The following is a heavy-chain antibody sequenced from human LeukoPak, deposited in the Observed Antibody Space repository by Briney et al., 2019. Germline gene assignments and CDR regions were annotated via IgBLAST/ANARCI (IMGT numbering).Heavy chain of an antibody. Sequence: PSETLSLTCTVSGGSITGYYQWIRQPPGKGLEWIGYIYHSGETNYNPSLKSRVTISVDTSKRQFSLKLSSVTAADTAVYYCARGPLADAFDFWGQGTMVTVS. J-gene: IGHJ3*01. CDR1: GGSITGYY. CDR2: IYHSGET. CDR3: ARGPLADAFDF. V-gene: IGHV4-59*12.